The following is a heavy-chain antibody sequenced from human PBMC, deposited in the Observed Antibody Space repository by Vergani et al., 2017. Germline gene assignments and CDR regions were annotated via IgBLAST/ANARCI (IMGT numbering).Heavy chain of an antibody. CDR3: ARDRRSGWYEGHYYGMDV. CDR2: IYSGGST. J-gene: IGHJ6*02. Sequence: EVQLVESGGGLVQPGGSLRLSCAASGFTVSSNYMSWVRQAPGKGLEWVSVIYSGGSTYYADSVKGRFTISRDNSKNKLYLQMNSLRAEDTAVYYCARDRRSGWYEGHYYGMDVWGQGTTVTVSS. V-gene: IGHV3-66*01. CDR1: GFTVSSNY. D-gene: IGHD6-19*01.